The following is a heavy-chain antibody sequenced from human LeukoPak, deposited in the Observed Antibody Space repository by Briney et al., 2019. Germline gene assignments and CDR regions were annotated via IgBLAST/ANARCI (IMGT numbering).Heavy chain of an antibody. CDR2: ISGSGGST. J-gene: IGHJ3*02. D-gene: IGHD2-15*01. Sequence: GGSLRLSCATSGFTFSRHWMSWVRQAPGKGLEWVSTISGSGGSTYYADSVKGRFTISRDNSKNTLYLQMNSLRAEDTALYYCAKGKVVDLIRAFDIWGQGTMVTVSS. CDR1: GFTFSRHW. V-gene: IGHV3-23*01. CDR3: AKGKVVDLIRAFDI.